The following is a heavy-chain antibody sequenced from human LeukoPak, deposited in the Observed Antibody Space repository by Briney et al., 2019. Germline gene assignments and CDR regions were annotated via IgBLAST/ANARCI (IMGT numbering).Heavy chain of an antibody. Sequence: SETLSLTCTVSGSSISSYYWSWIRQPAGKGLEWIGRIYTSGSTNYNPSLKSRVTMSVDTSKNQFSLKLSSVTAADTAVYYCARGLSASYDFNWFDSWGQGTLVTVSS. V-gene: IGHV4-4*07. D-gene: IGHD2/OR15-2a*01. CDR3: ARGLSASYDFNWFDS. CDR1: GSSISSYY. CDR2: IYTSGST. J-gene: IGHJ5*01.